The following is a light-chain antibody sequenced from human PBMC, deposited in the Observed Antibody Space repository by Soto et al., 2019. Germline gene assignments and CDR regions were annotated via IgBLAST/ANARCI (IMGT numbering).Light chain of an antibody. CDR2: DAS. CDR3: QQYNSSALT. V-gene: IGKV1-5*01. J-gene: IGKJ4*01. Sequence: DIQMTQSPSTLSASVGDRVTITCRASQSISSWLAWYQQKPGKAPKLLIYDASSLESGVPSRFSGSGSGTEFTLTISSLQPDDFATYYCQQYNSSALTLGGGTKVDIK. CDR1: QSISSW.